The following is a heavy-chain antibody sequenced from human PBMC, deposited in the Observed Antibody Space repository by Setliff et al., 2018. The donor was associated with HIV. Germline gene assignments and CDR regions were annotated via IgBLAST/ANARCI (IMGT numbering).Heavy chain of an antibody. Sequence: SETLSLTCPVSGGSISSSDYYWGWIRQPPGKGLEWIGYIYSSGTTQYNPSVESRVTMSLDTSRDQFSLNLRSVTAADTAVYFCARLIHTGLLYFDFWGLGTLVTVSS. CDR2: IYSSGTT. J-gene: IGHJ4*02. D-gene: IGHD2-8*02. CDR3: ARLIHTGLLYFDF. V-gene: IGHV4-61*05. CDR1: GGSISSSDYY.